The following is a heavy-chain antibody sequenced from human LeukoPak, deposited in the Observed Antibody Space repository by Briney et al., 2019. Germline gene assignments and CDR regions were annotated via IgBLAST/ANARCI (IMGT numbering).Heavy chain of an antibody. J-gene: IGHJ4*02. CDR1: GGSISSYY. Sequence: SETLSLTCTVSGGSISSYYWSWIRQPPGKGLEWIGYIYYSGSTNYNPSLKSRVTISVDTSKNQFSLKLSSVTAADTAVYYCASIIAAAGIFDYWGQGTLVTVSS. CDR2: IYYSGST. CDR3: ASIIAAAGIFDY. V-gene: IGHV4-59*08. D-gene: IGHD6-13*01.